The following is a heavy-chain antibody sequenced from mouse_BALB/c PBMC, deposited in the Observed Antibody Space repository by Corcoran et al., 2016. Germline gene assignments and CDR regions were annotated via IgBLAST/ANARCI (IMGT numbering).Heavy chain of an antibody. J-gene: IGHJ2*01. CDR1: GYTFTSYV. CDR3: AREVPGGYPFDY. Sequence: EVQLQQSGPELVKPGASVKMYCKASGYTFTSYVMHWVKQKHGQGLEWIGYIYPYNDGTKYNEKFKGKATLTSDKSSSAAYMEFSSLTSEDSAVYYCAREVPGGYPFDYWGQGTTLTVSS. V-gene: IGHV1S136*01. D-gene: IGHD2-2*01. CDR2: IYPYNDGT.